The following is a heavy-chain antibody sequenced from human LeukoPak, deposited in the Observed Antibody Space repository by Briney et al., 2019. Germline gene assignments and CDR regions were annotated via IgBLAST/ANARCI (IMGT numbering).Heavy chain of an antibody. CDR2: ISGYNGKT. J-gene: IGHJ4*02. D-gene: IGHD6-19*01. CDR3: ARGTQQWLGIDY. Sequence: AASVKVSCKASGYTFNTYGITWVRQAPGQGLEWMGWISGYNGKTKYAQKLQDRVTMTTDTSTTTAYMELRSLRFDDMAVYYCARGTQQWLGIDYWGQGTLVTVSS. CDR1: GYTFNTYG. V-gene: IGHV1-18*03.